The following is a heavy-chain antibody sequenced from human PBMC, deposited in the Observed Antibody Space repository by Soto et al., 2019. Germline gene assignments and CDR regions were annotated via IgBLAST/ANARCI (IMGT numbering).Heavy chain of an antibody. D-gene: IGHD3-3*01. Sequence: ASVKVSCKASGYTFTGYYMHWVRQAPGQGLEWMGWINPNSGGTNYAQKFQGWVTMTRDTSISTAYMELSSLRSEDTAVYYCARDMLGDYDFWSGYYSFGWFDPWGQGTLVTVSS. CDR3: ARDMLGDYDFWSGYYSFGWFDP. V-gene: IGHV1-2*04. CDR1: GYTFTGYY. J-gene: IGHJ5*02. CDR2: INPNSGGT.